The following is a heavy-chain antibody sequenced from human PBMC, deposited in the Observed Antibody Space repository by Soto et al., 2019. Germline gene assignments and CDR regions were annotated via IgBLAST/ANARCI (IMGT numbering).Heavy chain of an antibody. V-gene: IGHV3-33*01. Sequence: QLQLVESGGGVVQPGRSLRLSCAGSGVTFSDYGLHWVRQAPGTRLEWVALIWRDGSNTYYSDSVKGRFTISRENSKNTLYRQKNSLRADDTAVYYCARDLSKGGYFDYWGQGTLVTVSS. J-gene: IGHJ4*02. CDR2: IWRDGSNT. CDR1: GVTFSDYG. CDR3: ARDLSKGGYFDY.